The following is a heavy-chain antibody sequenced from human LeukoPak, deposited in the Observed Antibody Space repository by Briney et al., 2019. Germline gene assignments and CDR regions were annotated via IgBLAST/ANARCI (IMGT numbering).Heavy chain of an antibody. J-gene: IGHJ6*02. Sequence: ASVKVSCKASGYTFTSYGISWVRQAPGQGLEWMGWISAYNGNTNYAQKLQGRVTMTTDTSTSTAYMELRSLRSDDTAVYYCARDIVVSMDYYGMDVWGQGTTVTVSS. D-gene: IGHD2-15*01. CDR2: ISAYNGNT. CDR1: GYTFTSYG. CDR3: ARDIVVSMDYYGMDV. V-gene: IGHV1-18*01.